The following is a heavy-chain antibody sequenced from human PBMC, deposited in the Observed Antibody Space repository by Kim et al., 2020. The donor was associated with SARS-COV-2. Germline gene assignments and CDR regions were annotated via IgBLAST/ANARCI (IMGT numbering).Heavy chain of an antibody. CDR3: ARLRDYYGSGSPLFDP. CDR1: GGSITSSSYY. V-gene: IGHV4-39*01. J-gene: IGHJ5*02. Sequence: SETLSLTCTVSGGSITSSSYYWGWIRQPPGKGLEWIGNIYYSGSTYYNPSLKSRVTISVDTSKNQFSLRLSSVTAADTSVYYCARLRDYYGSGSPLFDPWGQGTLVTVSS. CDR2: IYYSGST. D-gene: IGHD3-10*01.